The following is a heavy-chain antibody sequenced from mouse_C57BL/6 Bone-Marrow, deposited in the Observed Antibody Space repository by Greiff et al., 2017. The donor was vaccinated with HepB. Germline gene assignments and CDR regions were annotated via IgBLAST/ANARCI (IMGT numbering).Heavy chain of an antibody. CDR2: IYPGSGST. D-gene: IGHD1-1*01. V-gene: IGHV1-55*01. Sequence: QVQLQQPGAELVKPGASVKMSCKASGYTFTSYWITWVKQRPGLGLEWIGDIYPGSGSTNYNEKFKSKATLTVDTSSSTAYMQLSSLTSEDSAVYYCARWGTVVDHWYFDVWGTGTTVTVSS. CDR1: GYTFTSYW. J-gene: IGHJ1*03. CDR3: ARWGTVVDHWYFDV.